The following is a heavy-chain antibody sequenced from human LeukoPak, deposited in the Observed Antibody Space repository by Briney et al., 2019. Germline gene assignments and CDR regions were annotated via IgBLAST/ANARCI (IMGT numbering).Heavy chain of an antibody. J-gene: IGHJ4*02. CDR3: AKDRWQLVDWGGFDN. V-gene: IGHV3-23*01. CDR1: GFTFSGYA. CDR2: ISGNGDRT. Sequence: PGGSLRLSCAVSGFTFSGYALSWVRQAPGKWLEWVSGISGNGDRTYYADSVKGRFTISRDYSKNTLFLQMNSLRAEDTAVYYCAKDRWQLVDWGGFDNWGQGTLVTVSS. D-gene: IGHD6-6*01.